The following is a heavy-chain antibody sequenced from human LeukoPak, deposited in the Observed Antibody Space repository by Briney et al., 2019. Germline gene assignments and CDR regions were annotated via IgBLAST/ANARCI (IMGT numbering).Heavy chain of an antibody. V-gene: IGHV1-69*01. D-gene: IGHD2-15*01. J-gene: IGHJ4*02. CDR2: IIPIFGTA. Sequence: SVKVSCKASGGTFSSYAISWVRQAPGQGPEWMGGIIPIFGTANYAQKFQGRVTITADESTSTAYMELSSLRSEDTAVYYCARALEYCSGGSCLYNWGQGTLVTVSS. CDR1: GGTFSSYA. CDR3: ARALEYCSGGSCLYN.